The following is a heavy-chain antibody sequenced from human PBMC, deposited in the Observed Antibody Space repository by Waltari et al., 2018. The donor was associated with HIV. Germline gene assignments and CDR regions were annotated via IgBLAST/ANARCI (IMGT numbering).Heavy chain of an antibody. V-gene: IGHV4-59*01. J-gene: IGHJ6*02. D-gene: IGHD4-17*01. CDR1: GGSISSSY. CDR3: ARSYGDYVEGYYYGMDV. CDR2: IYYSGST. Sequence: QVQLQESGPGLVKPSETLSLTCTVSGGSISSSYWRWIRQPPGKGLEWIGYIYYSGSTNYNPSLKSRVTISVDTSKNQFSLKLSSVTAADTAVYYCARSYGDYVEGYYYGMDVWGQGTTVTVSS.